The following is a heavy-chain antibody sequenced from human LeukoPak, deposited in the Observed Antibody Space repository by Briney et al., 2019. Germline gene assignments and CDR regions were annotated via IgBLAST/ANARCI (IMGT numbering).Heavy chain of an antibody. Sequence: GGSLRLSCAASGFTVSSNYMNWVRQAPGKGLEWVSVIYSGGSTYYADSVKGRFTISRDNSKNTLYLQMNSLRAEDTAIYYCAKDLLMTTVTTFDYWGQGTLVTVSS. CDR3: AKDLLMTTVTTFDY. CDR1: GFTVSSNY. V-gene: IGHV3-53*01. D-gene: IGHD4-17*01. J-gene: IGHJ4*02. CDR2: IYSGGST.